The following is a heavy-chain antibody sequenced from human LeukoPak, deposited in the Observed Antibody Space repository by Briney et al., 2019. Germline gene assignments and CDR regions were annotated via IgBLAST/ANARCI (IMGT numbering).Heavy chain of an antibody. Sequence: SQTLSLTCAISGDSVSSNSAAWNWIRQSPSRGLEWLGRTYYRSKWYNDYAVSVKSRITINPDTSKNQFSLQLNSVTPEDTAVYYCARDISGWYPVGYYYMDVWGKGTTVTVSS. V-gene: IGHV6-1*01. CDR2: TYYRSKWYN. J-gene: IGHJ6*03. D-gene: IGHD6-19*01. CDR1: GDSVSSNSAA. CDR3: ARDISGWYPVGYYYMDV.